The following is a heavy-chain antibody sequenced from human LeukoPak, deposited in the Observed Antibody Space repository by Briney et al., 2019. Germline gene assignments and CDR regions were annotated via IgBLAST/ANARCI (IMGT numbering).Heavy chain of an antibody. Sequence: GGSLRLSCAASGFIFTNYFMSWVRQAPGKGLEWVSAISGSGGSTYYADSVKGRFTISRDNSKNTLYLQMNSLRAEDTAVYYCAKDQTWATYYDFWSGYFFPGNYYYYGMDVWGQGTTVTVSS. J-gene: IGHJ6*02. D-gene: IGHD3-3*01. CDR2: ISGSGGST. V-gene: IGHV3-23*01. CDR3: AKDQTWATYYDFWSGYFFPGNYYYYGMDV. CDR1: GFIFTNYF.